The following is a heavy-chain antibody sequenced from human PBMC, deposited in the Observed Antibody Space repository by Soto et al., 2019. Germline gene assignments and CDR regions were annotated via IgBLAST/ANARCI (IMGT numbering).Heavy chain of an antibody. CDR1: GFSFSSYS. CDR3: AKYTVTGSDY. V-gene: IGHV3-21*02. Sequence: EVQLVESGGGLVKPGESLRLSCVASGFSFSSYSMSWVRQAPGKGPEWVSSINYNSGYIYYADSVKGRFTISRDNAKNSLYLQMDSLTAGDTAVYYCAKYTVTGSDYWGQGTLVTVSS. J-gene: IGHJ4*02. D-gene: IGHD6-19*01. CDR2: INYNSGYI.